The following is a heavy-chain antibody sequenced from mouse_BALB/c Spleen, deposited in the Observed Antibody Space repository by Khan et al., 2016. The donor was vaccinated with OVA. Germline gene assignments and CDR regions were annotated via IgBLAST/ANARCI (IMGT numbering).Heavy chain of an antibody. D-gene: IGHD2-1*01. J-gene: IGHJ1*01. CDR1: GFSLSSYG. Sequence: QVQLKESGPSLVAPSQSLSITCTVSGFSLSSYGVHWVRQPPGKGLKWLGVIWAGGSTNYNSALMSRLSISKDNSKSQVFLKMNSLQTDDTAMYYCARYYGNYGWYFDVWGAGTTVTVSS. CDR3: ARYYGNYGWYFDV. V-gene: IGHV2-9*02. CDR2: IWAGGST.